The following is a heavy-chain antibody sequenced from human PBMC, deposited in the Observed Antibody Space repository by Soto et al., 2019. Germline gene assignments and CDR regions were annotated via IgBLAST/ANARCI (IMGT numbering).Heavy chain of an antibody. J-gene: IGHJ5*02. Sequence: ASVKVSCKASGYTFTSYGISWVRQAPGQGLEWMGRISAYNGNTNYAQKLQGRVTMTTDTSTSTAYMELRSLRSDDTAVYYCARDVQLGVWFDPWGQGTLVTVSS. V-gene: IGHV1-18*01. D-gene: IGHD1-1*01. CDR2: ISAYNGNT. CDR1: GYTFTSYG. CDR3: ARDVQLGVWFDP.